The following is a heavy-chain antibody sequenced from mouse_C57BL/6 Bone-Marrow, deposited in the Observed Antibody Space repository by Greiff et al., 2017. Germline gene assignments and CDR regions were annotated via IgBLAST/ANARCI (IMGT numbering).Heavy chain of an antibody. J-gene: IGHJ2*01. CDR3: ARRLTGTSFDY. CDR1: GYTFTDYY. Sequence: EVQLQQSGPELVKPGASVKISCKASGYTFTDYYMNWVKQSHGKSLEWIGDINPNNGGTSYNQKFKGKATLTVDKSSSTAYMELRSLTSEDSAVYYCARRLTGTSFDYWGQGTTLTVSS. CDR2: INPNNGGT. D-gene: IGHD4-1*01. V-gene: IGHV1-26*01.